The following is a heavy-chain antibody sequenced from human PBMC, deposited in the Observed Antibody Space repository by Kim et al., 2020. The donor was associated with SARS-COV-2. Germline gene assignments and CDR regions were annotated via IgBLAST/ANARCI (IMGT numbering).Heavy chain of an antibody. D-gene: IGHD3-10*01. J-gene: IGHJ4*02. CDR2: IYWDDDK. CDR3: AHSLSSRRFGELLCLFDY. CDR1: GFSLSTSGVG. V-gene: IGHV2-5*02. Sequence: SGPTLVNPTQTLTLTCTFSGFSLSTSGVGVGWIRQPPGKALEWLALIYWDDDKRYSPSLKSRLTITKDTSKNQVVLTMTNMDPVDTATYYCAHSLSSRRFGELLCLFDYWGQGTLVTVSS.